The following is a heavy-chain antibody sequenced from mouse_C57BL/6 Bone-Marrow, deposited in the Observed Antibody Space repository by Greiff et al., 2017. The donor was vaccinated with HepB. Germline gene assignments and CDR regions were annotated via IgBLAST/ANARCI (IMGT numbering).Heavy chain of an antibody. V-gene: IGHV1-58*01. Sequence: EVKVVESGAELVRPGSSVKMSCKTSGYTFTSYGINWVKQRPGQGLEWIGYIYIGNGYTEYNEKFKGKATLTSDTSSSTAYMQLSSLTSEDSAIYFCAGIYDGYYDYAMDYWGQGTSVTVSS. CDR1: GYTFTSYG. D-gene: IGHD2-3*01. CDR2: IYIGNGYT. CDR3: AGIYDGYYDYAMDY. J-gene: IGHJ4*01.